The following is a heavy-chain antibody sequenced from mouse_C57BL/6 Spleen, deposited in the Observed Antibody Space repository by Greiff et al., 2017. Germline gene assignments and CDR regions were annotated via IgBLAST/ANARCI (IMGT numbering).Heavy chain of an antibody. Sequence: EVQLVESGGGLVQPGGSLKLSCAASGFTFSDYYRYWGRQTLEKRLEWVAYISNGGGSIYYPDTVTGLFPISRNNAKNTLYLQMSRLKSEDTAMYYCARFDYGYAMDYWGQGTSVTVSS. CDR1: GFTFSDYY. J-gene: IGHJ4*01. D-gene: IGHD2-4*01. CDR2: ISNGGGSI. CDR3: ARFDYGYAMDY. V-gene: IGHV5-12*01.